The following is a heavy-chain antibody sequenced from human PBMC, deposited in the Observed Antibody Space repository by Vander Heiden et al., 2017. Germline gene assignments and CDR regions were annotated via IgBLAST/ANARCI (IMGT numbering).Heavy chain of an antibody. D-gene: IGHD4-4*01. CDR1: GFTFSVYW. CDR3: ARDYSNDY. V-gene: IGHV3-7*01. Sequence: EVKLVESGGGLVEPWGSLTLSCGAYGFTFSVYWMTLVSQDAEKGQAWVVNIKHDGSDKYYVDSVKGRFTISRDNAKNSLYLQMNSLRAEETAVYYCARDYSNDYWGQGTLVTVSS. CDR2: IKHDGSDK. J-gene: IGHJ4*02.